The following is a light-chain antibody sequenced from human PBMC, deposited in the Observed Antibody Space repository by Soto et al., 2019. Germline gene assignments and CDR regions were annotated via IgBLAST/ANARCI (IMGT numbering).Light chain of an antibody. CDR3: SSYTGTTTLGYV. CDR1: GSDVGGFNF. CDR2: DVS. V-gene: IGLV2-14*03. J-gene: IGLJ1*01. Sequence: QSVLTQPASVSGSPGQSITISCTGTGSDVGGFNFVSWYQQHPGKAPKLIIYDVSDRPSGVSNRLSGSKSGNTASLTISGLQTEDEAAYYCSSYTGTTTLGYVFGTGTKVTVL.